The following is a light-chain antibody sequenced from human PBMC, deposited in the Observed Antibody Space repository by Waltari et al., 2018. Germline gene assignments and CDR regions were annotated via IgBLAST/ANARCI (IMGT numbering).Light chain of an antibody. V-gene: IGKV4-1*01. Sequence: DIVMTQSPDSLAVSLGERATINCKSSQNILYSSNNKNYLAWYQLKPGQAPKLLFYWASTRESGVPDQFSGSGSGTEFTLTINSLQAEDVAVYYCQQHYSTPRTFGQGTKVEIK. CDR2: WAS. CDR3: QQHYSTPRT. J-gene: IGKJ1*01. CDR1: QNILYSSNNKNY.